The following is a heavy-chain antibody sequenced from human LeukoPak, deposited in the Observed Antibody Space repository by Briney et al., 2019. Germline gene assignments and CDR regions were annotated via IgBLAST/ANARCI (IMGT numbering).Heavy chain of an antibody. Sequence: GGSLRLSCAASGFTFSSYSMNWARQAPGKGLEWVSHITASGTAMFYADSVKGRFTISRDNAKNSLYLQMTRQRDEDPAVYYCASSGSYRFDYWGQGTLVTVSS. J-gene: IGHJ4*02. CDR3: ASSGSYRFDY. CDR1: GFTFSSYS. CDR2: ITASGTAM. V-gene: IGHV3-48*02. D-gene: IGHD1-26*01.